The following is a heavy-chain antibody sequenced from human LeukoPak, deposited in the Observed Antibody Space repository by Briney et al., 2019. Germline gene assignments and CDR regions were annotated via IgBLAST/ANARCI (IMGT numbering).Heavy chain of an antibody. J-gene: IGHJ3*02. CDR1: GFTFNSYG. D-gene: IGHD1-1*01. Sequence: PGRSLRLSCAASGFTFNSYGMHWVRQAPGKGLEWVAFIRYDGSNKYYADSVKGRFTISRDNSKNTLYLQMNSLRAEDTAVYYCAKERATGSDAFDIWGQGTMVTVSS. CDR2: IRYDGSNK. CDR3: AKERATGSDAFDI. V-gene: IGHV3-30*02.